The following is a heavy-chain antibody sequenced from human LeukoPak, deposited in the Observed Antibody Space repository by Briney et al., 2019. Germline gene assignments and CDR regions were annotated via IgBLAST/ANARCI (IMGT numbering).Heavy chain of an antibody. D-gene: IGHD6-13*01. CDR2: ISSDSKSI. J-gene: IGHJ4*02. CDR1: GFIFSSFT. V-gene: IGHV3-21*01. Sequence: PGGSLRLSCAASGFIFSSFTMNWVRQAPGKGLEWVSSISSDSKSIYYANSVKGRFIISRDNAKNSLFLQMNSLRAEDTAVYYCARGSSSLDYWGQGTLVTVSS. CDR3: ARGSSSLDY.